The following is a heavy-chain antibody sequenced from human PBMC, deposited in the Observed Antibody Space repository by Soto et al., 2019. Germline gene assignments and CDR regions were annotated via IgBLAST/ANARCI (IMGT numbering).Heavy chain of an antibody. Sequence: SETLSLTCTVSGGSISSGGYYWSWIRQHPGKGLEWIGYIYYSGSTYYNPSLKSRVTLSVDTSKNQFSLKLSSVTAADTAVYYCARVSGIVGATTPYYYSGMDVWGEGTRVTVSS. V-gene: IGHV4-31*03. CDR1: GGSISSGGYY. D-gene: IGHD1-26*01. CDR3: ARVSGIVGATTPYYYSGMDV. CDR2: IYYSGST. J-gene: IGHJ6*04.